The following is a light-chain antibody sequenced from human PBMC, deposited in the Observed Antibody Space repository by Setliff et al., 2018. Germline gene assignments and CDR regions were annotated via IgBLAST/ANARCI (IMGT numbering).Light chain of an antibody. CDR3: NAYTSRSTYV. V-gene: IGLV2-14*03. CDR1: SSDVGSYDL. J-gene: IGLJ1*01. CDR2: GVS. Sequence: QSALAQPASVSGSPGQSITISCSGTSSDVGSYDLVSWYQQHPGKAPKLIIYGVSNRPSGVSSRFSGSKSGNTASLTISGLQTEDEADYYCNAYTSRSTYVFGSGTKVTVL.